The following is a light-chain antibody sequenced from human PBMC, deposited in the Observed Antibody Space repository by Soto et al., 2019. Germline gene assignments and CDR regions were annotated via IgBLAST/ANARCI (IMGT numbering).Light chain of an antibody. J-gene: IGKJ1*01. Sequence: DIQMTQSPSSLCGSVGDRVTMTCRASRTISSGLAWYQQKPGKAPKLLIYKASTLKSGGPSRFSASGSGTEFTLTISSLHPDDFATYYCQEYNKYWTFGQGTKVDIK. V-gene: IGKV1-5*03. CDR1: RTISSG. CDR2: KAS. CDR3: QEYNKYWT.